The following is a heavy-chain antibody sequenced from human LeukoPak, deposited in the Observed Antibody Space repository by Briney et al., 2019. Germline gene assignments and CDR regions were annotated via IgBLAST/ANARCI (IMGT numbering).Heavy chain of an antibody. V-gene: IGHV1-18*01. CDR2: ISAYNGIT. D-gene: IGHD6-19*01. CDR3: ARDPALAVAGPFDY. Sequence: GASVKVSCKASGYTFTSYGISWVRQAPGQGLEWMGWISAYNGITNYAQKLQGRVTMTTDTSTSTAYMELRSLRSDDTAVYYCARDPALAVAGPFDYWGQGTLVTVSS. J-gene: IGHJ4*02. CDR1: GYTFTSYG.